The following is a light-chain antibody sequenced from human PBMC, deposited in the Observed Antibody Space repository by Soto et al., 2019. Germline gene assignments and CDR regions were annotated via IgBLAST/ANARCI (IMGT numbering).Light chain of an antibody. CDR1: ESLLYASDNKNY. CDR3: QQYDDTPLA. Sequence: IVMTQSPDSLAVSLGERATINCRSSESLLYASDNKNYLRWFQQQQGQPPKLLIYCASTRESGAPNRFSVDRSGTEFTLTISSLQVEDVEVYYCQQYDDTPLAFGGGTKVVIK. V-gene: IGKV4-1*01. CDR2: CAS. J-gene: IGKJ4*01.